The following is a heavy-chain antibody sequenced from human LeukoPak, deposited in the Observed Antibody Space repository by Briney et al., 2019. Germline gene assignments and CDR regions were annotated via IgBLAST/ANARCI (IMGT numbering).Heavy chain of an antibody. CDR2: IYSTGTT. CDR3: ARAHTSACLGGSCPFFLDY. CDR1: GGSISSYY. Sequence: SETLSLTCTVSGGSISSYYWSWIRQPAGKGLEWIGRIYSTGTTDYNPSLKSRVTMSLDTSKNQVSLRLTSVTAADTAVYYCARAHTSACLGGSCPFFLDYWGQGTLVTVSS. J-gene: IGHJ4*02. V-gene: IGHV4-4*07. D-gene: IGHD2-15*01.